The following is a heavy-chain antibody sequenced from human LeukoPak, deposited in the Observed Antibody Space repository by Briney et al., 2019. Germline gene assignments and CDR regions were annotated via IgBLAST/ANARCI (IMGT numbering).Heavy chain of an antibody. Sequence: PGGSLRLSCAASGFTFSTYSMNWVRQAPGKGLEWVSSISSSGGYIFDADSVKGRFTISRDNAKNSLYLQMNSLRAEDTAVYYCAKASFGYSPAGAFDIWGQGTMVTVSS. V-gene: IGHV3-21*01. CDR1: GFTFSTYS. CDR3: AKASFGYSPAGAFDI. D-gene: IGHD3-22*01. J-gene: IGHJ3*02. CDR2: ISSSGGYI.